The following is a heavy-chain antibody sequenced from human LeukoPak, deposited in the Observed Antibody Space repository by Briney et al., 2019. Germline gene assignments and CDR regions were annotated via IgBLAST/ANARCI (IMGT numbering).Heavy chain of an antibody. CDR3: AKRKYSNSGVFDY. V-gene: IGHV3-23*01. CDR2: ISGAGDST. D-gene: IGHD6-6*01. Sequence: GGSLRLSCAASGFTFSSYAMSWVRQAPGKGLEWVSAISGAGDSTYYADSVKGRLTISRDNSKNTLYLQMNSLRAEDTAVYYCAKRKYSNSGVFDYWGQGTLVTVSS. CDR1: GFTFSSYA. J-gene: IGHJ4*02.